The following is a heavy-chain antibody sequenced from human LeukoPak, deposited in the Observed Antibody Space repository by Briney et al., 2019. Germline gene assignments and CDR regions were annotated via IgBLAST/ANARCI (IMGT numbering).Heavy chain of an antibody. Sequence: ASVKVSCKACEYSFTDYYIHWVRQAPGQGLEWMGWINPNSGGTNSAQKFQVRITLTRDTSISTAYMELSRLRSDDTAVYYCAAGPVYDYFEFWGQGTLVTVFS. V-gene: IGHV1-2*02. J-gene: IGHJ4*02. D-gene: IGHD3-22*01. CDR3: AAGPVYDYFEF. CDR2: INPNSGGT. CDR1: EYSFTDYY.